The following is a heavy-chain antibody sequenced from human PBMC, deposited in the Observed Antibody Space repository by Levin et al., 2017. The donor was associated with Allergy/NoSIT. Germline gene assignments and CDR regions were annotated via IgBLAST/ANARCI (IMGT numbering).Heavy chain of an antibody. CDR3: ARDSVDYYGSGSYLVD. J-gene: IGHJ4*02. CDR1: GFTFSDYY. V-gene: IGHV3-11*05. CDR2: ISSSSSYT. Sequence: GGSLRLSCAASGFTFSDYYMSWIRQAPGKGLEWVSYISSSSSYTNYADSVKGRFTISRDNAKNSLYLQMNSLRAEDTAVYYCARDSVDYYGSGSYLVDWGQGTLVTVSS. D-gene: IGHD3-10*01.